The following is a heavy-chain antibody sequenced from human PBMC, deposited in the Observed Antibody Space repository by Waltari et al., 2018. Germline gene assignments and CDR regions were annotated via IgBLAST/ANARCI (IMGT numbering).Heavy chain of an antibody. D-gene: IGHD1-26*01. J-gene: IGHJ4*02. Sequence: QVQLVESGGGVVQPGRSLRLSCAASGFTFRSYGVNWVRQAPGKGLEWVAVISDDGNYIYYADSVKGRFTISRDNSKNTVFLQMNSLKSEDTAVYYCARRGWEILRGFDYWGQGTLVTVSS. V-gene: IGHV3-30*03. CDR1: GFTFRSYG. CDR3: ARRGWEILRGFDY. CDR2: ISDDGNYI.